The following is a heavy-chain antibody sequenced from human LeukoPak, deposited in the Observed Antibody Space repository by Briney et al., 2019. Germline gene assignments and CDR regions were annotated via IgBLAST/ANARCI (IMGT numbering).Heavy chain of an antibody. Sequence: SETLSLTCTVSGGPISRSRYYWGWIRQPPGKGLEWIGSIYYSGSTYYNPSLKSRVTLSVDTSKNQFSLQLSSVTAADTAVYYCARWKDSSGYYYGRAFDIWGQGTMVTVSS. J-gene: IGHJ3*02. CDR3: ARWKDSSGYYYGRAFDI. V-gene: IGHV4-39*07. D-gene: IGHD3-22*01. CDR1: GGPISRSRYY. CDR2: IYYSGST.